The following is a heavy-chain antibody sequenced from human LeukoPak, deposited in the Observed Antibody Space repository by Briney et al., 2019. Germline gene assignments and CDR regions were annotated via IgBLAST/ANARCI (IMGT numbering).Heavy chain of an antibody. CDR3: ATYLGYCSGGRCYIFDY. J-gene: IGHJ4*02. CDR1: GYTLTELS. Sequence: ASVKVSCQVSGYTLTELSVHWVGQAPGKGLEWMGSFDPEDGETIYTQKFQGRVTMTEDTSTDTAYMELSSLRSEDTAVYYCATYLGYCSGGRCYIFDYWGQGTLVTVSS. CDR2: FDPEDGET. V-gene: IGHV1-24*01. D-gene: IGHD2-15*01.